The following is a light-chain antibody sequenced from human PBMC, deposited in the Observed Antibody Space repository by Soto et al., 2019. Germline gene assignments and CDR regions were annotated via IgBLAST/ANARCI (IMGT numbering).Light chain of an antibody. Sequence: QSALTQPASVSGSPGQSITISCTGSNNNIGNYNLVSWYQQQPGKAPTLMIYEVSERTSGVSSRFSGSKSGNTASLTISGLKAEDAADYYCCSYALRRPVVFGGGTKLTVL. V-gene: IGLV2-23*02. CDR3: CSYALRRPVV. J-gene: IGLJ2*01. CDR2: EVS. CDR1: NNNIGNYNL.